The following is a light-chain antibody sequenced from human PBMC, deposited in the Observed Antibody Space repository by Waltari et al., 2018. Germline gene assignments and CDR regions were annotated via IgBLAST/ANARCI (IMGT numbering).Light chain of an antibody. CDR2: EVS. J-gene: IGKJ5*01. V-gene: IGKV2D-29*02. CDR3: MQSIELPT. Sequence: VLTQTPPSLSVTPGQPASISCKSGDILLHTYGQTSLYGYRQKSGQSPHLLSYEVSSRFSGVPYMISGSGSGTDFTLKISRVEAEDVGVYYCMQSIELPTFGQGTRLEIK. CDR1: DILLHTYGQTS.